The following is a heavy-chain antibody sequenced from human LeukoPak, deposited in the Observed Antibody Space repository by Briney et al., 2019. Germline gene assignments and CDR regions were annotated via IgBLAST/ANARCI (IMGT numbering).Heavy chain of an antibody. CDR3: ARDILTGYYSGWFDP. CDR1: GGAISSYY. CDR2: IYYSGST. V-gene: IGHV4-59*01. D-gene: IGHD3-9*01. Sequence: SETLSLTCTVSGGAISSYYWSWIRQPPGKGLEWSGCIYYSGSTNYNPSLKSRVTISVDTSKNQFSLKLSSVTAADTAVYYCARDILTGYYSGWFDPWGQGTLVTVSS. J-gene: IGHJ5*02.